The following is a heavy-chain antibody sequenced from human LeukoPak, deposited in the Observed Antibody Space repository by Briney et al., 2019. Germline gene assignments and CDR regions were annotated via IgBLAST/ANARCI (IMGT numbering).Heavy chain of an antibody. Sequence: GGSLRLSCAASGFTVSTNYVSWVRQAPGKGLEWVGFIRSKAYGGTTEYAASVKGRFTISRDDSKSIAYLQMNSLKTEDTAVYYCTNYIVATIVAGDWGQGTLVTVSS. CDR2: IRSKAYGGTT. D-gene: IGHD5-12*01. CDR3: TNYIVATIVAGD. V-gene: IGHV3-49*04. CDR1: GFTVSTNY. J-gene: IGHJ4*02.